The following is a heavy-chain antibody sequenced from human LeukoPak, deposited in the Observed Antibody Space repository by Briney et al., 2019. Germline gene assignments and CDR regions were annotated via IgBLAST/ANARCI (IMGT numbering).Heavy chain of an antibody. D-gene: IGHD4-11*01. Sequence: GSLRLSCAASGFTFDDYGMSWVRQAPGKGLEWVSGINWNGGSTGYADSVKGRFTISRDNAKNSLYLQMNSLRAEDTALYYCARAWADYSNYENYTDVWGKGTTVTVSS. CDR3: ARAWADYSNYENYTDV. J-gene: IGHJ6*03. CDR2: INWNGGST. CDR1: GFTFDDYG. V-gene: IGHV3-20*04.